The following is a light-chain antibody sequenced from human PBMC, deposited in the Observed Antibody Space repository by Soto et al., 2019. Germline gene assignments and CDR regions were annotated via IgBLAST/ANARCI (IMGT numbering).Light chain of an antibody. V-gene: IGKV3-20*01. CDR1: QSVSTSY. J-gene: IGKJ4*01. CDR2: GAS. CDR3: LQDYNYPLT. Sequence: IVLTQSPGTLSLSPGDRATLSCRASQSVSTSYLAWYQQKPGQAPRLLIYGASSRATGIPDRFSGSGSGTDFTLTISSLQPEDFATYYCLQDYNYPLTFGGGTKVDIK.